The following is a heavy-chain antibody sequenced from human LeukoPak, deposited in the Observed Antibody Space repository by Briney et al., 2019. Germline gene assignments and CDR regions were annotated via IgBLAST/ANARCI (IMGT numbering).Heavy chain of an antibody. CDR1: GFTFSSYA. CDR2: IIGSDGST. CDR3: AKYSYNYGAFDY. D-gene: IGHD5-18*01. V-gene: IGHV3-23*01. Sequence: GGSLRLSCAASGFTFSSYAMSWVRQAPGEGLGCVSAIIGSDGSTYYADSVKGRFTISRDNSKNTLYLQMNSLRAEDTAVYYCAKYSYNYGAFDYWGQGTLVTVSS. J-gene: IGHJ4*02.